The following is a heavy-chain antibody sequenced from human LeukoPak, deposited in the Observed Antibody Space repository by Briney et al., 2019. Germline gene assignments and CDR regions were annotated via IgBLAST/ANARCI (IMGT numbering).Heavy chain of an antibody. D-gene: IGHD6-13*01. J-gene: IGHJ4*02. CDR3: ARDRAALGYFDC. V-gene: IGHV3-53*01. Sequence: GVSLWLSCAASGFTVSSNYMSWVRQAPGKGLEWVSVIYSGGSTYYADSVKGRFTISRDNSKNTLYLQMNSLRAEDTAVYYCARDRAALGYFDCWGQGTLVTLST. CDR1: GFTVSSNY. CDR2: IYSGGST.